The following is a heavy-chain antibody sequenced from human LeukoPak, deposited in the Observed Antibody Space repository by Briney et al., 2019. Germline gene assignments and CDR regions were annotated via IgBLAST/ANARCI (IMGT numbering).Heavy chain of an antibody. J-gene: IGHJ3*02. CDR1: GGSISRSSYY. Sequence: SETLSLTCSVSGGSISRSSYYWGWIRQPPGKGPEWIGSVYYGGNTYYNPSLKSRVTISVDASKNQFSLKLSSVTAAETAVYYCARHDSSGPYNAFDIWGQGTMVTVSS. V-gene: IGHV4-39*01. CDR3: ARHDSSGPYNAFDI. D-gene: IGHD3-22*01. CDR2: VYYGGNT.